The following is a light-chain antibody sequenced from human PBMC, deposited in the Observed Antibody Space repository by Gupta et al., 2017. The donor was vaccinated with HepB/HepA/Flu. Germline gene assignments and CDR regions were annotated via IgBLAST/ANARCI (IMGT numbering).Light chain of an antibody. CDR1: QSVSSSY. CDR2: GAS. CDR3: QQYGSSPCS. Sequence: EIVLKQSSGHLSLSPGERATLSCRASQSVSSSYLVWYQQKPGQAPRLLIYGASTRATGIPDRFSGGGSGTDFTLTISRLEPEDFAVYYCQQYGSSPCSFGQGTKLEIK. V-gene: IGKV3-20*01. J-gene: IGKJ2*04.